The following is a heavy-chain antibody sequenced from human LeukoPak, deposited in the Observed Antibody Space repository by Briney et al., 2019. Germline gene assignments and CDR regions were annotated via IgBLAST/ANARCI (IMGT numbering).Heavy chain of an antibody. CDR2: ISSSSSTI. V-gene: IGHV3-48*01. Sequence: GGSLRLSCAASGFTFSSYSMNWVRQAPGKGLEWVSYISSSSSTIYYADSVKGRFTISRDNAKNSLYLQMNSLRAEDTAVYYCARVSRDFYSNYYYYYGMDVWGQGTTVTVSS. CDR1: GFTFSSYS. CDR3: ARVSRDFYSNYYYYYGMDV. J-gene: IGHJ6*02. D-gene: IGHD4-11*01.